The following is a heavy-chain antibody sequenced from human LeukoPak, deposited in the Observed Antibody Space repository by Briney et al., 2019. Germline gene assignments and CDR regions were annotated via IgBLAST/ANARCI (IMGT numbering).Heavy chain of an antibody. D-gene: IGHD4-17*01. V-gene: IGHV4-34*01. CDR1: GGSFSGYY. J-gene: IGHJ4*02. CDR3: ARDSGDYGPSSFDY. Sequence: TLSLTCAVYGGSFSGYYWSWIRQSPGKGLEWIGEINQSGSTNYNPSLKSRVSISIDTSNNQFSLKLSSVTAADTAVYYCARDSGDYGPSSFDYWGQGTLVTVSS. CDR2: INQSGST.